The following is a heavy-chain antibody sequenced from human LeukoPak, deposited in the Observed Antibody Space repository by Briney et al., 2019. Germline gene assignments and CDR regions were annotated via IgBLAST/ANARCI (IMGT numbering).Heavy chain of an antibody. J-gene: IGHJ4*02. D-gene: IGHD3-3*01. CDR2: IIPISGTT. CDR1: GGTFSSYA. V-gene: IGHV1-69*13. Sequence: SVQVSCKASGGTFSSYAISWVRQAPGQGLEWMGGIIPISGTTNYAQKFQGRVTITADESTTTAYMELSGLRSEDTAVYYCAPSGEDYFDYWGQGTLVTVSS. CDR3: APSGEDYFDY.